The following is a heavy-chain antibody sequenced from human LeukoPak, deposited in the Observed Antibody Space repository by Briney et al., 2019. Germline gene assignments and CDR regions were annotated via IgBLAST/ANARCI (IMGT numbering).Heavy chain of an antibody. CDR2: INHRGTT. CDR3: ARGWGAAAGSAVDY. CDR1: GDSFSGYY. Sequence: SETLSLTCAVYGDSFSGYYWSWIRQAPGKGLEWIAEINHRGTTHYNPSLMSRVNISADTSRNQFSLNLDSVTAADTAVYYCARGWGAAAGSAVDYWGQGTLVTVSS. V-gene: IGHV4-34*01. D-gene: IGHD6-13*01. J-gene: IGHJ4*02.